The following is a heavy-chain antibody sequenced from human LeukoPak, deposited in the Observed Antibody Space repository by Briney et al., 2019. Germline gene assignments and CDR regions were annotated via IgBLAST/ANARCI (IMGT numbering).Heavy chain of an antibody. V-gene: IGHV4-59*08. CDR2: ISFSGST. Sequence: PSGTLSLTCTVSGGSISSYYWTWIRQPPGKGLEWIGYISFSGSTNYNPSLKSRVTISVDTSKNQFSLRLSSVTAADTAVYYCARALRGYSYGPFDFWGQGTLVTVSS. J-gene: IGHJ4*02. CDR1: GGSISSYY. D-gene: IGHD5-18*01. CDR3: ARALRGYSYGPFDF.